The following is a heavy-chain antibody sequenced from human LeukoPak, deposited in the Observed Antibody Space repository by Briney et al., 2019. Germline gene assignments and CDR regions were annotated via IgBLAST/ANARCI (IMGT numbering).Heavy chain of an antibody. V-gene: IGHV3-23*01. J-gene: IGHJ5*02. Sequence: GGSLRLSCAASGFTFSSYAMSWVRQAPGKGLEWVSAISGSGGSTYYADCVKGRFAISRDNSKDTLYLQMNSLRAEDTAVYYCAKDLGGYCSGGSCYSESDWFDPWGQGTLVTVSS. CDR2: ISGSGGST. CDR3: AKDLGGYCSGGSCYSESDWFDP. CDR1: GFTFSSYA. D-gene: IGHD2-15*01.